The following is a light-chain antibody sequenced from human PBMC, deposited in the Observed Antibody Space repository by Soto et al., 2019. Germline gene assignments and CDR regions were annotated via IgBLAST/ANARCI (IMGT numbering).Light chain of an antibody. CDR1: QSVSSSY. CDR3: QQYGSPPFT. Sequence: EIVLTQSPGTLSLSPGERATLSCRASQSVSSSYLAWNQQKPGQAPRLLIYGASSRATGIPDRFSGSGSGTDFTLTISRLEPEDFAVYYYQQYGSPPFTFGQGTRLEIK. CDR2: GAS. V-gene: IGKV3-20*01. J-gene: IGKJ5*01.